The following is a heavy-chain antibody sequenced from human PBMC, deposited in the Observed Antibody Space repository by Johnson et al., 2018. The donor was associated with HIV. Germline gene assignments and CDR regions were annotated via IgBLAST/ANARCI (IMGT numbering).Heavy chain of an antibody. CDR1: GFTFSDYA. D-gene: IGHD5-24*01. Sequence: VQLVESGGGLVQPGGSLRLSCAASGFTFSDYAMTWVRQAPGKGLEWVVFIRSTPHGGTTEYAASVKGRITISRDDSRSIGYLQVSSLKTEDTGVYYCAKDGRDDLRAFDIWGQGTMVTVSS. CDR3: AKDGRDDLRAFDI. V-gene: IGHV3-49*04. CDR2: IRSTPHGGTT. J-gene: IGHJ3*02.